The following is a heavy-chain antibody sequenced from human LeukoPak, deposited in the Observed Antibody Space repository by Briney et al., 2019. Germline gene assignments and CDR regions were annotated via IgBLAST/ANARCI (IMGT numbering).Heavy chain of an antibody. Sequence: SETLSLTCAVSGYSIYSNFYWGWIRQPPGKGLEWIGSIYHSGSPYYNPSLKSRVTISMDTSNNQFSLKLTSVTAADTAVYYCARHDSSGSSGTYYSVDYWGQGTLVTVSS. V-gene: IGHV4-38-2*01. J-gene: IGHJ4*02. CDR2: IYHSGSP. CDR3: ARHDSSGSSGTYYSVDY. D-gene: IGHD3-10*01. CDR1: GYSIYSNFY.